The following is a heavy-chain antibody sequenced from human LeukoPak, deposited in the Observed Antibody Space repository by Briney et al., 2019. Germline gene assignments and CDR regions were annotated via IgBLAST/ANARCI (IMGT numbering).Heavy chain of an antibody. CDR1: GFTVSSNY. CDR3: ARAPRARRDYYYYYMDV. CDR2: IYSGGST. V-gene: IGHV3-53*01. Sequence: GGSLRLSCAASGFTVSSNYMNWVRQAPGKGLEWVSVIYSGGSTYYADSVKGRFTISRDNSKNTLYLQMNSLRAEDTAVYYCARAPRARRDYYYYYMDVWGKGTTVTVSS. J-gene: IGHJ6*03.